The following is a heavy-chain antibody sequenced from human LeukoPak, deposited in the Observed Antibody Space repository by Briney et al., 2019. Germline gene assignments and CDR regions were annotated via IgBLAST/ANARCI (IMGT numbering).Heavy chain of an antibody. CDR1: GFTVSSNY. J-gene: IGHJ4*02. CDR3: ARGRTTSSLFFFDY. Sequence: GGSLRLSCAASGFTVSSNYMSWVRQTPGRGLDWVSVIYSGGTTYYAESVKGRVTISRDNSKNTLYLQMNSLRAEDTAVYYCARGRTTSSLFFFDYWGQGTLVTVSS. CDR2: IYSGGTT. D-gene: IGHD2-2*01. V-gene: IGHV3-66*01.